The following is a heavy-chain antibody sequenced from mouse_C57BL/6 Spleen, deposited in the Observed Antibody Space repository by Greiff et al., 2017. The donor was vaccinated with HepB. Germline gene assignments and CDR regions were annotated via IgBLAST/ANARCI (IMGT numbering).Heavy chain of an antibody. CDR1: GYAFSSSW. CDR3: ARSGSRSPHFDY. J-gene: IGHJ2*01. Sequence: VQLQQSGPELVKPGASVKISCKASGYAFSSSWMNWVKQRPGKGLEWIGRIYPGDGDTSYNGKFKGKATLTTDKSSSTAYMQLSSLTSEDSAVYFCARSGSRSPHFDYWGQGTTLTVSS. V-gene: IGHV1-82*01. CDR2: IYPGDGDT. D-gene: IGHD1-1*01.